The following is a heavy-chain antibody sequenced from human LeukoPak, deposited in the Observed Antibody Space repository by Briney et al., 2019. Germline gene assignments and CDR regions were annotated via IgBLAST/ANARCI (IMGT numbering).Heavy chain of an antibody. Sequence: SQTLSLTCTVSGGSISSGSYYWSWIRQPAGKGLEWIGRIYTSGSTNYNPSLKSRVTISVDTSKNQFSLKLSSVTAADTAVYYCAREDCSSTSCYVNYFDYWGQGTLVTVST. CDR2: IYTSGST. V-gene: IGHV4-61*02. CDR1: GGSISSGSYY. J-gene: IGHJ4*02. D-gene: IGHD2-2*01. CDR3: AREDCSSTSCYVNYFDY.